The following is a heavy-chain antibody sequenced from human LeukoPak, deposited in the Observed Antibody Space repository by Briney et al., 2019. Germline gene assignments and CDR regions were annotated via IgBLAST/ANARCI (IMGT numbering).Heavy chain of an antibody. J-gene: IGHJ4*02. Sequence: SSETLSLTCTVSGDSISRSTYYWAWIRQPPGKGLEWIGSVYYGRSPYFNPSLESRATISVDTSKNHFSLKMSSVTAADTAVYYCARSSGTGTFSYWGQGTLVTVSS. D-gene: IGHD6-25*01. CDR3: ARSSGTGTFSY. V-gene: IGHV4-39*02. CDR1: GDSISRSTYY. CDR2: VYYGRSP.